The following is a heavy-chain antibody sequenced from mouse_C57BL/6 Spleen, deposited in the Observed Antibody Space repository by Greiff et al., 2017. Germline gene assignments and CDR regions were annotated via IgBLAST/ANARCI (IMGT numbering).Heavy chain of an antibody. CDR3: ARSFYDGYSDY. Sequence: QVQLQQPGAELVKPGASVKLSCKASGYTFTSYWMQWVKQRPGQGLEWIGEIDPSDSYTNYNQKFKGKATLTVDTSSSTAYMQLSSLTSEDSAVYYCARSFYDGYSDYWGQGTTLTVSS. D-gene: IGHD2-3*01. CDR1: GYTFTSYW. V-gene: IGHV1-50*01. CDR2: IDPSDSYT. J-gene: IGHJ2*01.